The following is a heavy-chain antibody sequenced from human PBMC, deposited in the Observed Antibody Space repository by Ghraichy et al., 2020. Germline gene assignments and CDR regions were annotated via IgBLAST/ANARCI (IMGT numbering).Heavy chain of an antibody. CDR1: GFTFSSYA. J-gene: IGHJ6*02. Sequence: GGCLRLSCAASGFTFSSYAMHLVRQAPGKGLEYVSAISSNGGSTYYANSVKGRFTISRDNSKNTLYLQMGSLRAEDMAVYYCARVSSGSGYVDSYYYYGMDVWGQGTTVTVSS. CDR2: ISSNGGST. CDR3: ARVSSGSGYVDSYYYYGMDV. V-gene: IGHV3-64*01. D-gene: IGHD5-12*01.